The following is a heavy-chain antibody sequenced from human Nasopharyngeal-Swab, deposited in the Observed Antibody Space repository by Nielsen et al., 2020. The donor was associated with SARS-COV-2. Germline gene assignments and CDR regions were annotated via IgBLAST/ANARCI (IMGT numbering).Heavy chain of an antibody. D-gene: IGHD3-16*02. V-gene: IGHV3-48*03. CDR1: GVTFSSYE. J-gene: IGHJ4*02. CDR3: ARIAFGGVIVGVYYFDY. Sequence: GGSLRLSCAASGVTFSSYEMNWVRQAPGKGLEWVSYISSSGSTIYYADSVKGRFTISRDNAKNSLYLQMNSLRAEDTAVYYCARIAFGGVIVGVYYFDYWGQGTLVTVSS. CDR2: ISSSGSTI.